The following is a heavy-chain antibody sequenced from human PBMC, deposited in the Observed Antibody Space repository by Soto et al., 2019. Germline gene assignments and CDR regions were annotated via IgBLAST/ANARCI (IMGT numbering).Heavy chain of an antibody. CDR3: ARVIPPAALVSWFDP. CDR1: GGSISSSSYY. V-gene: IGHV4-39*07. Sequence: SETLSLTCTVSGGSISSSSYYWGWIRQPPGKGLEWIGSIYYSGSTYYNPSLKSRVTISVDTSKNQFSLKLSSVTAADTAVYYCARVIPPAALVSWFDPWGQGTLVTVSS. J-gene: IGHJ5*02. CDR2: IYYSGST. D-gene: IGHD2-2*01.